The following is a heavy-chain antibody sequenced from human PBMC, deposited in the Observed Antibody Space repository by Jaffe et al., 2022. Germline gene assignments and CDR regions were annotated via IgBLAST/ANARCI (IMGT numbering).Heavy chain of an antibody. Sequence: QVQLQESGPGLVKPSETLSLTCAVSGYSISSGYYWGWIRQPPGKGLEWIGSIYHSGSTYYNPSLKSRVTISVDTSKNQFSLKLSSVTAADTAVYYCARHLGLVSGWYLNAFDIWGQGTMVTVSS. CDR3: ARHLGLVSGWYLNAFDI. CDR2: IYHSGST. CDR1: GYSISSGYY. J-gene: IGHJ3*02. D-gene: IGHD6-19*01. V-gene: IGHV4-38-2*01.